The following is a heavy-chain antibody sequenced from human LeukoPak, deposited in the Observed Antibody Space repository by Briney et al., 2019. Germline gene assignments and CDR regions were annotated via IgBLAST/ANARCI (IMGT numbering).Heavy chain of an antibody. CDR2: IYYSGST. CDR3: ARKRNSYCDY. D-gene: IGHD5-18*01. V-gene: IGHV4-31*03. CDR1: GGSISSGGYY. J-gene: IGHJ4*02. Sequence: PSETLSLTCTVSGGSISSGGYYWSWIRQHPGKGLEWIGYIYYSGSTYYNPSLKSRVTISVDTSKNQLSLKLSSVTAADTAVYYCARKRNSYCDYWGQGTLVTVSS.